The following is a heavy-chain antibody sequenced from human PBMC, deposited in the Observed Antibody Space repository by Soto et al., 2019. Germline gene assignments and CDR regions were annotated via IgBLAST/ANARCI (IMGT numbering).Heavy chain of an antibody. Sequence: GGSLRLSCAASGFTVSSNYMSWVRQAPGKGLEWVSVIYSGGSTYYADSVKGRFTISRDNSKNTLYLQRNSLRAEDTAVYDCARHDYGDSPFDYCGQGTLVTVSP. D-gene: IGHD4-17*01. CDR1: GFTVSSNY. CDR2: IYSGGST. CDR3: ARHDYGDSPFDY. V-gene: IGHV3-53*01. J-gene: IGHJ4*02.